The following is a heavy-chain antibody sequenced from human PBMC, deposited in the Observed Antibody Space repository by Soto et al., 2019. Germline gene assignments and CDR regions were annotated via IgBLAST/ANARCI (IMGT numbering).Heavy chain of an antibody. CDR1: GGSFSGYY. J-gene: IGHJ5*02. CDR3: ARGTWFDP. Sequence: QVQLQQWGAGLLKPSETLSLTCAVYGGSFSGYYWSWIRQPPGKGLEWIGEINHSGSTNYNPALKSRVTISVHTSKNQFSLKLSSVTAADTAVYYCARGTWFDPWGQGTLVTGSS. V-gene: IGHV4-34*01. CDR2: INHSGST.